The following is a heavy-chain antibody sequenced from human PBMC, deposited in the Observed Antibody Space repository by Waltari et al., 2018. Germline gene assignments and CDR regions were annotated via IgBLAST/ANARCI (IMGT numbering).Heavy chain of an antibody. CDR1: GYTFTSYG. J-gene: IGHJ5*02. CDR3: ARDPPVMITFGGVIPDWFDP. CDR2: ISAYNGNT. Sequence: QVQLVQSGAEVKKPGASVKVSCKASGYTFTSYGISWVRQAPGQGLEWMGWISAYNGNTNYAQKLQGRVTMTTDTSTSTAYMELRSLRSDDTAVYYCARDPPVMITFGGVIPDWFDPWGQGTLVTVSS. D-gene: IGHD3-16*01. V-gene: IGHV1-18*01.